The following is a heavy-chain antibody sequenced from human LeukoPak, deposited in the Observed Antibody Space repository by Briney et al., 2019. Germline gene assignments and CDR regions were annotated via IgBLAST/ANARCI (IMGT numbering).Heavy chain of an antibody. Sequence: GGSLRLSCAASGFTFSSYAMSWVRRAPGKGLEWVSAISGSGGSTYYADSVKGRFTISRDNSKNTLYLQMNSLRAEDTAVYYCAKDIASSGYYYATLDYWGQGTLVTVSS. V-gene: IGHV3-23*01. CDR1: GFTFSSYA. CDR2: ISGSGGST. CDR3: AKDIASSGYYYATLDY. J-gene: IGHJ4*02. D-gene: IGHD3-22*01.